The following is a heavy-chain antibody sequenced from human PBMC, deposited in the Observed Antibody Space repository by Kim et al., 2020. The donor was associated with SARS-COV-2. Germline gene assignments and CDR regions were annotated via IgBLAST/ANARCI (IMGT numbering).Heavy chain of an antibody. CDR3: VRGGKVNETAADT. V-gene: IGHV3-74*01. Sequence: YADCVKGRFTVSRDNGMNAVYLEMSSLRAEDTAVYYCVRGGKVNETAADTWGQGTMVTVSS. D-gene: IGHD6-13*01. J-gene: IGHJ1*01.